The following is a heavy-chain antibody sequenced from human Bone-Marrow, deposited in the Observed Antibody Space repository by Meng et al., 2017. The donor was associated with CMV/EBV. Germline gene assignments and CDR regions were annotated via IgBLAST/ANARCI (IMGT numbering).Heavy chain of an antibody. V-gene: IGHV4-38-2*02. Sequence: SETLSLTCTVSGYSISSGYYWGWIRQPPGKGLEWIGSIYHSGSTYYNPSLKSRVTISVDTSKNQFSLKLSSVTAADTAVYYCARDRTVAAISYYGMAVWGPGTTVTVSS. CDR1: GYSISSGYY. CDR3: ARDRTVAAISYYGMAV. CDR2: IYHSGST. D-gene: IGHD2-15*01. J-gene: IGHJ6*02.